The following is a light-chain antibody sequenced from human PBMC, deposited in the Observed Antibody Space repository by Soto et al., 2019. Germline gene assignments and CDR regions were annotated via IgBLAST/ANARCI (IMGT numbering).Light chain of an antibody. CDR3: QQSYTTPLT. V-gene: IGKV1-39*01. J-gene: IGKJ4*01. CDR2: DAS. Sequence: DIQMTQSPSSLSASVGDRVTITCRARQTINTYLNWYQQTPGTAPKLLIYDASSLQSGVPSRFRGSGSGTDVTLTITSLQPEDFATYYCQQSYTTPLTFGGGTKVEVK. CDR1: QTINTY.